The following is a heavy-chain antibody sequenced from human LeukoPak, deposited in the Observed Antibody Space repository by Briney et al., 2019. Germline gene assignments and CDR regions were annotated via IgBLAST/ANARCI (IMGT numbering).Heavy chain of an antibody. J-gene: IGHJ6*04. CDR1: GFTFKNNW. CDR3: VRESDVWSGPGIGRPLDV. Sequence: GGSLRLSCAASGFTFKNNWMAWVRQAPGRGLEWVANIKEDGSDKQYVDSVRGRFTISRDNAKNSVSLQMDGLRAEDTAVYHCVRESDVWSGPGIGRPLDVWGKGTKITVSS. D-gene: IGHD3-3*01. V-gene: IGHV3-7*01. CDR2: IKEDGSDK.